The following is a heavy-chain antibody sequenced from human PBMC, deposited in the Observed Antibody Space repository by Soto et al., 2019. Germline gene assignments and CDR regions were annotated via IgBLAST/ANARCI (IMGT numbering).Heavy chain of an antibody. D-gene: IGHD5-12*01. V-gene: IGHV1-2*04. CDR1: GDSFNDYY. Sequence: QVQLVQSGAEVRKPGASVTVSCRSSGDSFNDYYIHWVRQAPGQGLEWMGWINPNSGVTKYAQKFQGWVSMTRDTSIRTVYMQLNRLRSDDTAVYFCARESGGATATLDYYYFYVDVWGTGTTVTVSS. J-gene: IGHJ6*03. CDR2: INPNSGVT. CDR3: ARESGGATATLDYYYFYVDV.